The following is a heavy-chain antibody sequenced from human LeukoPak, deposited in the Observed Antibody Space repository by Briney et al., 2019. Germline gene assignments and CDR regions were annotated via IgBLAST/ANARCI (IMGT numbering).Heavy chain of an antibody. CDR1: GGSISSYY. J-gene: IGHJ4*02. D-gene: IGHD4-17*01. V-gene: IGHV4-59*08. CDR3: ARPRWDDYGDLYFDY. CDR2: IYYSGSN. Sequence: SETLSLTCTVSGGSISSYYWSWIRQPPGKGLEWIGYIYYSGSNNYNPSLKSRVTISVDTSKNQFSLKLSSVTAADTAVYYCARPRWDDYGDLYFDYWGQGTLVTVSS.